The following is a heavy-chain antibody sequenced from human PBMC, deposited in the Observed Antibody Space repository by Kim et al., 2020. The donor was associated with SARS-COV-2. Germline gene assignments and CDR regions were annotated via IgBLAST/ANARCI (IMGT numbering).Heavy chain of an antibody. V-gene: IGHV1-46*01. D-gene: IGHD2-2*01. CDR1: GYTFTSYY. CDR2: INPSGGST. CDR3: ARGDIVVVPAAILLDY. Sequence: ASVKVSCKASGYTFTSYYMHWVRQAPGQGLEWMGIINPSGGSTSYAQKFQGRVTMTRDTSTSTVYMELSSLRSEDTAVYYCARGDIVVVPAAILLDYWGQGTLVTVSS. J-gene: IGHJ4*02.